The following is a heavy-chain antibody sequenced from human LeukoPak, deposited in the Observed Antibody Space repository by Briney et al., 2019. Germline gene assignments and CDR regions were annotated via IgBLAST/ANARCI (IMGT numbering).Heavy chain of an antibody. CDR3: ANTYFDY. V-gene: IGHV3-30*02. CDR2: IQNDGSNK. Sequence: GGSLRLSCAASGFTFSSYAMHWVRQAPGKGLEWVAFIQNDGSNKYYADSVKGRFTISRDNSKNTLYLQLSSLRAEDTAMFYCANTYFDYWGQGALVTVSS. J-gene: IGHJ4*02. CDR1: GFTFSSYA.